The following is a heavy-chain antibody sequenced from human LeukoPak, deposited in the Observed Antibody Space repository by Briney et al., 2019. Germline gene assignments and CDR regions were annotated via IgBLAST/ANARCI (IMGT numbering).Heavy chain of an antibody. D-gene: IGHD4-11*01. CDR1: GFTFSHFA. J-gene: IGHJ4*02. V-gene: IGHV3-23*01. Sequence: GGSLRLSCAASGFTFSHFAMTWVRQTPGGGLQWVSSITGSGTTTYYEDSVKGRFTISRDNSKNTLYLEMNNLRAEDTALYYCAKENTVMPYYFDSWGQGTLLTVSS. CDR3: AKENTVMPYYFDS. CDR2: ITGSGTTT.